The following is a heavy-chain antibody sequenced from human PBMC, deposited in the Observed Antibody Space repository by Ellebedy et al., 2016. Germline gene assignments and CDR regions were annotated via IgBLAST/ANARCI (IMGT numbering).Heavy chain of an antibody. J-gene: IGHJ4*02. D-gene: IGHD3-22*01. CDR3: AREASYYDSSGYYHPYYFDY. V-gene: IGHV1-18*01. CDR1: GGTFSSYA. Sequence: ASVKVSCXASGGTFSSYAISWVRQAPGQGLEWVGWISAYNGNTNYAQKLQGRVTMTTDTSTSTAYMELRSLRSDDTAVYYCAREASYYDSSGYYHPYYFDYWGQGTLVTVSS. CDR2: ISAYNGNT.